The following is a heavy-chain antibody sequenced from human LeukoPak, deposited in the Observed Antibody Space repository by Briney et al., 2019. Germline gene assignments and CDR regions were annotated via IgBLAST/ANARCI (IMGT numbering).Heavy chain of an antibody. CDR3: ARDGRCSGGSCYGGPDY. V-gene: IGHV4-39*07. CDR1: GGSISSSSYY. CDR2: IYYSGST. J-gene: IGHJ4*02. D-gene: IGHD2-15*01. Sequence: SETLSLTCTVSGGSISSSSYYWGWIRQPPGKGLEWIGSIYYSGSTYYNPSLKSRVTMSVDTSKNQFSLKLSSVTAADTAVYYCARDGRCSGGSCYGGPDYWGQGTLVTVSS.